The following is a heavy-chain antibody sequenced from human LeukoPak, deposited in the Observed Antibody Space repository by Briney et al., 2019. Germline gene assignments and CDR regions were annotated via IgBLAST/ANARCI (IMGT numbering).Heavy chain of an antibody. J-gene: IGHJ3*02. V-gene: IGHV4-59*01. D-gene: IGHD3-10*01. Sequence: SETLSLTCTVSGGSISSYYWSWIRQPPGKGLEWIGYIFYSGSTNYNPSLKSRVTMSVDTSKNQFSLTLISVTAADTAVYYCARGGGMVRSKDIWGQGTMVTVSS. CDR2: IFYSGST. CDR1: GGSISSYY. CDR3: ARGGGMVRSKDI.